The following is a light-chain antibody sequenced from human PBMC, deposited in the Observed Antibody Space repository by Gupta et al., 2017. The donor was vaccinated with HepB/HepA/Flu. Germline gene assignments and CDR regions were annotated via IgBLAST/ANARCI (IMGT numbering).Light chain of an antibody. J-gene: IGLJ3*02. V-gene: IGLV1-44*01. CDR3: SAWDDSLNGRV. Sequence: QSVLTQPPSASGPPGQRVTIPCSGSSSNIGSNFVNWYQQLPGTAPKLLIYNDNQRPSGFPDRFSGSKSGTSASLAISELQSEDEADYYCSAWDDSLNGRVFGGGTKLTVL. CDR2: NDN. CDR1: SSNIGSNF.